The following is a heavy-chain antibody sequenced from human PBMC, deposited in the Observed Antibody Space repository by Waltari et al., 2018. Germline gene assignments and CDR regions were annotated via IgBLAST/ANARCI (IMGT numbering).Heavy chain of an antibody. V-gene: IGHV1-69*08. CDR1: GGTFSSYA. D-gene: IGHD5-12*01. CDR2: IIPIFGTA. Sequence: QVQLVQSGAEVKKPGSSVKVSCTASGGTFSSYAISWVRQAPGHGLEWMGRIIPIFGTANYAQKFQGRVTITADKSTSTAYMELSSLRSEDTAVYYCARDEFHGYEYYYYYYGMDVWGQGTTVTVSS. CDR3: ARDEFHGYEYYYYYYGMDV. J-gene: IGHJ6*02.